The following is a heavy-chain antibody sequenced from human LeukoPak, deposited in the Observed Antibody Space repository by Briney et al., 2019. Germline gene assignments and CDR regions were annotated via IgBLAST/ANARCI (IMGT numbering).Heavy chain of an antibody. CDR2: INSDGSST. V-gene: IGHV3-74*01. D-gene: IGHD3-16*01. Sequence: PGGSLRLSCTASGFIFSRYWMHWVRQAPGMGLVWVARINSDGSSTNYADSVKGRIAVSRDNAKNTLYLQMNSLRAEDTAVYYCARDSFGLDYWGQGTLVTVSS. CDR1: GFIFSRYW. CDR3: ARDSFGLDY. J-gene: IGHJ4*02.